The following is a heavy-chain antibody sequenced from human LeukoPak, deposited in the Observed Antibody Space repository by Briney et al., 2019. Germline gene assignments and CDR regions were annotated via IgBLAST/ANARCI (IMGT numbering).Heavy chain of an antibody. CDR3: TGIRDKFGDLFWDY. V-gene: IGHV3-73*01. CDR1: GFTFSASA. D-gene: IGHD3-10*01. J-gene: IGHJ4*02. CDR2: IRSKVNSYAT. Sequence: PGGSLKLSCAASGFTFSASAMHWVRQASGKGLEWVGHIRSKVNSYATAYAASVKGRFTISRDDSRETAYLQMNSLKTEDTAVYYCTGIRDKFGDLFWDYWGQGTLVTVSS.